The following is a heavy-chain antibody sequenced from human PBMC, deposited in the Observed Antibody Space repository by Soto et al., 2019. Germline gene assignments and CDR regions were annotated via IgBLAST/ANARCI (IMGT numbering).Heavy chain of an antibody. CDR1: VASFSGFY. CDR2: IYATGTT. J-gene: IGHJ5*02. D-gene: IGHD1-1*01. V-gene: IGHV4-4*07. Sequence: SETLSLTCTVSVASFSGFYWSWIRKSAGKGLEWIGRIYATGTTDYNPSLKSRVMMSVDTSKKQFSLKLRSVTAADTAVYYCVRDGTKTLRDWFDPWGQGISVTVSS. CDR3: VRDGTKTLRDWFDP.